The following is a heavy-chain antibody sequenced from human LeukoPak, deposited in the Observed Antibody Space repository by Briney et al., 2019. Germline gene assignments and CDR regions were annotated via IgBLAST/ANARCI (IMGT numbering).Heavy chain of an antibody. CDR1: GFTFSSYT. CDR2: VSASSDI. CDR3: ARDALHTAHFDY. V-gene: IGHV3-48*02. D-gene: IGHD5-18*01. Sequence: PGGSLRLSCAASGFTFSSYTMNWVRQAPGKGLQLVSTVSASSDIHYSDSVKGRFTISRDNARNSLYLQMNSLRDEDTAVYYCARDALHTAHFDYWGQGTLVTVSS. J-gene: IGHJ4*02.